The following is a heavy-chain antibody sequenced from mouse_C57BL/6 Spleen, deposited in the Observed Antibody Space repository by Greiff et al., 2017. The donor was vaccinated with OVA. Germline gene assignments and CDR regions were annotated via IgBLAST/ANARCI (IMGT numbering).Heavy chain of an antibody. Sequence: VMLVESGAELARPGASVKLSCKASGYTFTSYGISWVKQRTGQGLEWIGEIYPRSGNTYYNEKFKGKATLNADKSSSTAYMELRSLTSEVSAVYICARLGGYYNSDYWGQGTTLTVSS. D-gene: IGHD2-3*01. CDR2: IYPRSGNT. V-gene: IGHV1-81*01. CDR1: GYTFTSYG. J-gene: IGHJ2*01. CDR3: ARLGGYYNSDY.